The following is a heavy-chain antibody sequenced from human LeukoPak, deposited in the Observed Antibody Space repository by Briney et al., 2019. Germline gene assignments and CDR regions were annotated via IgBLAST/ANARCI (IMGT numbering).Heavy chain of an antibody. CDR2: IYHSGST. J-gene: IGHJ3*02. CDR3: ARELGNAFDI. CDR1: GGSISSGGYS. V-gene: IGHV4-30-2*01. Sequence: PSETLSLTCAVSGGSISSGGYSWSWIRQPPGKGLEWIGYIYHSGSTYYKPSVKSRVTISVDRSKNQFSLKLSSVTAADTAVYYCARELGNAFDIWGQGRMVTVSS.